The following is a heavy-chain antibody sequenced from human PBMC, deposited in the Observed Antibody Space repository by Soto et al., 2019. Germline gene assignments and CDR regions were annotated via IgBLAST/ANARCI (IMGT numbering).Heavy chain of an antibody. J-gene: IGHJ6*02. CDR1: GGTFSSYA. CDR3: AREENVRYYYDSSGYYYPRPAYYYYGMDV. V-gene: IGHV1-69*06. CDR2: IIPIFGTA. D-gene: IGHD3-22*01. Sequence: AVKVSCKASGGTFSSYAISWVRQAPGQGLEWMGGIIPIFGTANYAQKFQGRVTITADKSTSTAYMELSSLRSEDTAVYYCAREENVRYYYDSSGYYYPRPAYYYYGMDVWGQGTTVTVSS.